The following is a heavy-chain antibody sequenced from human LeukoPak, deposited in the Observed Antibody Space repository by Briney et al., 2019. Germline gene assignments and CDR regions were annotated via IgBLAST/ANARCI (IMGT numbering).Heavy chain of an antibody. Sequence: GGSLRLSCAASGFTFSSYEMNWVRQAPGKGLEWVSYISSSGSTIYYADSVKGRYTISRDNAKNSLYLQMNSLRAEDTAVYYCARGRSTWHLDYWGQGTLVTVSS. CDR1: GFTFSSYE. CDR3: ARGRSTWHLDY. J-gene: IGHJ4*02. CDR2: ISSSGSTI. V-gene: IGHV3-48*03. D-gene: IGHD1-26*01.